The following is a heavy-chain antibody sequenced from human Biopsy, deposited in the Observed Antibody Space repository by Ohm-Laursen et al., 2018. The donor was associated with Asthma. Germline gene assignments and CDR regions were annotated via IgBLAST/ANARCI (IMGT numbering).Heavy chain of an antibody. CDR1: GFTFSSYW. Sequence: SLRLSYAASGFTFSSYWMSWVRQAPGKGLEWVANIKKDGSEKYYVDSVKGRFTISRDNAKNSLYLHMNSLRAEDTAVYYCARGGYCTSPTCPWGRYATDVWGQGTTVTVSS. V-gene: IGHV3-7*01. J-gene: IGHJ6*02. CDR3: ARGGYCTSPTCPWGRYATDV. D-gene: IGHD2-2*01. CDR2: IKKDGSEK.